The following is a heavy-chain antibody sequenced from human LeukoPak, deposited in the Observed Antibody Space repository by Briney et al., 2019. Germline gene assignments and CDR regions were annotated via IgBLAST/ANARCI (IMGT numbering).Heavy chain of an antibody. CDR1: GYTFSGHY. D-gene: IGHD5-18*01. V-gene: IGHV1-2*06. J-gene: IGHJ4*02. Sequence: ASVKVSCKASGYTFSGHYLHWVRQAPGQGLEWMGRINPNSGGTKYAQKFQNRVTMTSDTSVGTAYMELNGLRSDDTAIYYCTRSWIQLWTPDFDHWGQGTLVTVSS. CDR3: TRSWIQLWTPDFDH. CDR2: INPNSGGT.